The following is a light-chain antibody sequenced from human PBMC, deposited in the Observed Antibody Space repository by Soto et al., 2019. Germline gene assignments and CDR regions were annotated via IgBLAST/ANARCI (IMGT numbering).Light chain of an antibody. CDR2: DAS. J-gene: IGKJ1*01. CDR3: QQYVSSPPT. V-gene: IGKV3-20*01. Sequence: EIVLTQSPGTLSLSPGERATLSCRASQSISSSYLAWYQQKPGQAPRLLIYDASSRATGIPDRFSGSGSGTDFTLTISRLEPEDFAVYYCQQYVSSPPTFGQGTKVDSK. CDR1: QSISSSY.